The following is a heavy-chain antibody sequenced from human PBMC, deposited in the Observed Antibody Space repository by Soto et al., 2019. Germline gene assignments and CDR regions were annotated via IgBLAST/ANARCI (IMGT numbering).Heavy chain of an antibody. Sequence: GGSLRLSCAASGFTFSSYWMSWVRQAPGKGLEWVANIKQDGSEKYYVDSVKGRFTISRDNAKNSLYLQMNSLRAEDTAVYYCARDRTQYCSSTSCYGGRYYYYYMDVWGKGTTVTASS. D-gene: IGHD2-2*01. J-gene: IGHJ6*03. CDR2: IKQDGSEK. CDR1: GFTFSSYW. V-gene: IGHV3-7*01. CDR3: ARDRTQYCSSTSCYGGRYYYYYMDV.